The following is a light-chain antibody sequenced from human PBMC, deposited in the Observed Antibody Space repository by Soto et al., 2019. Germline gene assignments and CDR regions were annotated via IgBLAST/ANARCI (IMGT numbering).Light chain of an antibody. Sequence: EIVMTQSPATLSVSPGERATLSCRASETVAGSYLAWYQQKPGQAPRLLIHGASTRATGTADRFSGSGSGTDFTLTISRLEPEDFAVYYCQLYGTSPKTFGQGTKVDIK. CDR2: GAS. CDR3: QLYGTSPKT. CDR1: ETVAGSY. J-gene: IGKJ1*01. V-gene: IGKV3-20*01.